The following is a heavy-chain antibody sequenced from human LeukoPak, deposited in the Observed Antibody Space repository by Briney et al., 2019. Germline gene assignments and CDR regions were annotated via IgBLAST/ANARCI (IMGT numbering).Heavy chain of an antibody. D-gene: IGHD2-8*01. CDR1: GYSFTSYW. CDR3: ARLDCTNGVCYSGGYWFDP. J-gene: IGHJ5*02. Sequence: GESLKISCKGSGYSFTSYWIGWVRQMPGRGLEWMGIIYPGDSDTRYSPSFQGQVTISADKSISTAYLRWSSLKASDTAMYYCARLDCTNGVCYSGGYWFDPWGQGTLVTVSS. V-gene: IGHV5-51*01. CDR2: IYPGDSDT.